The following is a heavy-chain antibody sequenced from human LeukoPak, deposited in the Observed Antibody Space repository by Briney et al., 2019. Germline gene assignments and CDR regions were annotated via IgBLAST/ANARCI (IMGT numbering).Heavy chain of an antibody. CDR3: ARGLLWFGELGY. D-gene: IGHD3-10*01. Sequence: ASVKVSCKASGYTFTGYYMQWVRQAPGQRFEWMGWINPNSGDTNYAQNFQGRVTMTRDTSISTVYMELSRLRYDDTAVYYCARGLLWFGELGYWGQGTLVTVFS. CDR2: INPNSGDT. J-gene: IGHJ4*02. CDR1: GYTFTGYY. V-gene: IGHV1-2*02.